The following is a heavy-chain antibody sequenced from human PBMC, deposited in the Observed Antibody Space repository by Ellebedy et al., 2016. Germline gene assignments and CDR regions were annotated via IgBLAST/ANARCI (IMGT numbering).Heavy chain of an antibody. J-gene: IGHJ4*02. D-gene: IGHD6-19*01. Sequence: GESLKISXAASGFTFSSYWMTWVRQAPGKGLEWLANIMKDGSEKYYVDSVKGRFTISRDNGRNSLYLQMNSLRADDTAVYYCVRDSIIVAASYWGQGTLVTVSS. V-gene: IGHV3-7*03. CDR3: VRDSIIVAASY. CDR2: IMKDGSEK. CDR1: GFTFSSYW.